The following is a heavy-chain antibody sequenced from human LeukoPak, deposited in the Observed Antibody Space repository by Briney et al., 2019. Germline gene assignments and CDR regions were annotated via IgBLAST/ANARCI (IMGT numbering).Heavy chain of an antibody. D-gene: IGHD3-22*01. CDR3: ARDLFNYYDSSGYLYYFDY. J-gene: IGHJ4*02. CDR2: IIPILGIA. Sequence: GASVKVSCKASGGTFSSYAICWVRQAPGQGLEWMGRIIPILGIANYAQKFQGRVTITADKSTSTAYMELSSLRSEDMAVYYCARDLFNYYDSSGYLYYFDYWGQGTLVTVSS. V-gene: IGHV1-69*04. CDR1: GGTFSSYA.